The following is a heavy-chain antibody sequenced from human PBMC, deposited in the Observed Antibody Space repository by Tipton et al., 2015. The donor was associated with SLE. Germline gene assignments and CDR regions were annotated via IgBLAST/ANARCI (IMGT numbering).Heavy chain of an antibody. CDR3: ARAMAWTGDPLHFDY. D-gene: IGHD3/OR15-3a*01. CDR2: IYTNENT. J-gene: IGHJ4*02. Sequence: TLSLTCTVSGGSISSYYWSWIRQPACGGLEWIGRIYTNENTNYNPSLKSRVTMSVDTSKNHFSLKLISVTAADTAVYFCARAMAWTGDPLHFDYWGQGSLVTVSS. CDR1: GGSISSYY. V-gene: IGHV4-4*07.